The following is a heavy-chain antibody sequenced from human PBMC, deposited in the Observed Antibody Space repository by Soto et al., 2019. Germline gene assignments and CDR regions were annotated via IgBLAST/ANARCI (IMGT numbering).Heavy chain of an antibody. CDR2: IKHDGSET. V-gene: IGHV3-7*01. CDR3: ARVGGSWALDC. J-gene: IGHJ4*02. CDR1: GFTFRSHW. D-gene: IGHD6-13*01. Sequence: EVDLVESGGGLVQPGGSLRLSCAASGFTFRSHWMSWVRQAPGKGLEWVAYIKHDGSETYYVDSLKGRFTISRDNAQNSLFLQMNSLRAEDTAVYYCARVGGSWALDCWGQGTLVTVSS.